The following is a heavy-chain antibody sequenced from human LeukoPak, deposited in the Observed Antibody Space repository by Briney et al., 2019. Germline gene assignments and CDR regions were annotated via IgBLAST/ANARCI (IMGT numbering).Heavy chain of an antibody. CDR1: GGSISSGSYY. V-gene: IGHV4-30-4*01. J-gene: IGHJ2*01. Sequence: PSETLSLTCTVSGGSISSGSYYWSWIRQPPGKGLEWIGYIYYIGNTFYNPSLKSRVTISVDTSKNQFSLKLSSVTAADTAVYYCASAYCGGDCTPYWYFDLWGRGTLVTVSS. CDR3: ASAYCGGDCTPYWYFDL. D-gene: IGHD2-21*02. CDR2: IYYIGNT.